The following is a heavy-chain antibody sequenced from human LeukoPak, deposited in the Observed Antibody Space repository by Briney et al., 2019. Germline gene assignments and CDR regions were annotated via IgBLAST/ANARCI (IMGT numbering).Heavy chain of an antibody. CDR2: ITSSGTI. J-gene: IGHJ4*02. CDR3: AREAWGFDY. D-gene: IGHD7-27*01. CDR1: GFTFSTYI. Sequence: GGSLRLSCGASGFTFSTYIMNWVRQAPGKGLEWVSYITSSGTIYYADSVKGRFIISRDNAKNSLYLQMNSLRDEDTAVYYCAREAWGFDYWGQGTLVTVSS. V-gene: IGHV3-48*02.